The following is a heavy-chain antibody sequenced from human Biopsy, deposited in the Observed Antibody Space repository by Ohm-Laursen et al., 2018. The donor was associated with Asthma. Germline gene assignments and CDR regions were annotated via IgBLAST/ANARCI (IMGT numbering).Heavy chain of an antibody. D-gene: IGHD6-6*01. V-gene: IGHV1-69*05. Sequence: SVKVSCKASGGTFSSYAISWVRQAPGQGLEWMGGIIPIFGTANYAQKFQGRVTITTDESTSTAYMELSSLRSEDTAVYYCARERIAARQRRYYFDYWGQGTLVTVSS. CDR3: ARERIAARQRRYYFDY. CDR2: IIPIFGTA. J-gene: IGHJ4*02. CDR1: GGTFSSYA.